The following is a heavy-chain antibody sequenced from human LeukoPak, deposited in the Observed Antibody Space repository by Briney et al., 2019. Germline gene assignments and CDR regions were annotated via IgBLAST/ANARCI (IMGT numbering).Heavy chain of an antibody. V-gene: IGHV4-39*01. Sequence: PSETLSLTCTVSGGSISSSSYYWGWIRQPPGKGLEWIGSIYYSGSTYYNPSLKSRVTISVDTSKNQFSLKLSSVTAADTAVYYCARQGYYDSSGWTFDIWGQGTMVTVSS. CDR2: IYYSGST. J-gene: IGHJ3*02. CDR1: GGSISSSSYY. CDR3: ARQGYYDSSGWTFDI. D-gene: IGHD3-22*01.